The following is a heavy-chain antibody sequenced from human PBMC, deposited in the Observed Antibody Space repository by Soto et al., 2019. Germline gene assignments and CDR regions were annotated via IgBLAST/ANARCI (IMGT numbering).Heavy chain of an antibody. J-gene: IGHJ2*01. V-gene: IGHV1-3*05. CDR1: GYTFTSYA. D-gene: IGHD2-2*01. CDR2: INAGNGNT. CDR3: AREGYSSSSYYGGLYCYFDL. Sequence: QVQLVQSGAEEKKPGASVKVSCKASGYTFTSYAMHWVRQAPGQRLEWMGWINAGNGNTKYSQKFQGRVTITRDTSASTAYMELSSLRSEATAVYYCAREGYSSSSYYGGLYCYFDLCGRGTLVTVSS.